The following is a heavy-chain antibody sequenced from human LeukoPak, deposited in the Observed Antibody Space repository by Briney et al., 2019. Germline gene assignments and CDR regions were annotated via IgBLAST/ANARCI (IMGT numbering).Heavy chain of an antibody. CDR3: AGGNYYGSGTRPGYFDY. Sequence: GGSLRLSCAASGFSVNNNYVDWVRQAPGKGLEWVSSMDNFAITYYADSVQGRFTISRDSSRNTVFLQMNSLRVEDTAVYYCAGGNYYGSGTRPGYFDYWGQGTLVTVSS. D-gene: IGHD3-10*01. CDR2: MDNFAIT. J-gene: IGHJ4*02. CDR1: GFSVNNNY. V-gene: IGHV3-53*01.